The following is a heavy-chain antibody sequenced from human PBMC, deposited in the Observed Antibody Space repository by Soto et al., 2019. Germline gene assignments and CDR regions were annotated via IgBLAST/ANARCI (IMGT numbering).Heavy chain of an antibody. V-gene: IGHV1-69*01. J-gene: IGHJ4*02. Sequence: QVQLVQSGAEVKKPGSSVKVSCKASGGTFSSYAISWGRQAPGQGLEWMGGIIPIFGTANYAQKFQRRVTITADESTSTAYMELCSQRSEDTAVDSCARDYGRAGYNCSYFDYWGQGTLVTVSS. CDR3: ARDYGRAGYNCSYFDY. CDR2: IIPIFGTA. D-gene: IGHD5-12*01. CDR1: GGTFSSYA.